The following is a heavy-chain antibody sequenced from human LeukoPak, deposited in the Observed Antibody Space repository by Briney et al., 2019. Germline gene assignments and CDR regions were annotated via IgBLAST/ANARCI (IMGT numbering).Heavy chain of an antibody. D-gene: IGHD6-13*01. CDR3: TGRLPLTYSSSWYRDY. CDR1: GGSISDYY. Sequence: PSETLSLTCTVSGGSISDYYWSWIRQPPGKGLEFIGYIYYSGSTNYSPSLKSRVTISVGTSKNQFSLKLSSVTAADTAVYYCTGRLPLTYSSSWYRDYWGQGTLVTVSS. V-gene: IGHV4-59*01. CDR2: IYYSGST. J-gene: IGHJ4*02.